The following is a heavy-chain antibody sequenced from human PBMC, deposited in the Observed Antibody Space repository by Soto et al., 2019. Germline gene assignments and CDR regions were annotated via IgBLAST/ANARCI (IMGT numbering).Heavy chain of an antibody. Sequence: GASVKVSCKASGYTFTGYYMHWVRQAPGQGLEWMGWINPNSGGTNYAQKFQGRVTMTRDTSISTAYMELSRLRSDDTAVYYCARSRAMVRGVMVSWFDPWGQGTPVTVSS. J-gene: IGHJ5*02. D-gene: IGHD3-10*01. CDR3: ARSRAMVRGVMVSWFDP. CDR1: GYTFTGYY. V-gene: IGHV1-2*02. CDR2: INPNSGGT.